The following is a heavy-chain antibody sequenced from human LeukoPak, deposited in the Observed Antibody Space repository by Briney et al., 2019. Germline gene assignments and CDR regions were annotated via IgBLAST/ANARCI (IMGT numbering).Heavy chain of an antibody. CDR1: GGSFSGYY. CDR2: INHSGST. J-gene: IGHJ3*02. D-gene: IGHD2-2*01. V-gene: IGHV4-34*01. Sequence: SETLSLTCAVYGGSFSGYYWSWIRQPPGKGLEWIGEINHSGSTNYNPSLKSRVTISVDTSKNQFSLKLSSVTAEDTAVYYCAREVPAAMPYDAFDIWGQGTMVTVSS. CDR3: AREVPAAMPYDAFDI.